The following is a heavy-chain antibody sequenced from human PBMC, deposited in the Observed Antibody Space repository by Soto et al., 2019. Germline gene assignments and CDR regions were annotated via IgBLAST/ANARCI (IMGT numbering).Heavy chain of an antibody. J-gene: IGHJ4*02. Sequence: PSETLALTCTFSGDSISSHYWSWIRQPPGKGLEWIGFGSTKYNPSLKSRIRISVDTSKNQFSLNLTSATAADTAVYYCARVSTSASGSYYTLDYWGQGTLVTVSS. CDR1: GDSISSHY. D-gene: IGHD3-10*01. CDR2: GST. CDR3: ARVSTSASGSYYTLDY. V-gene: IGHV4-59*11.